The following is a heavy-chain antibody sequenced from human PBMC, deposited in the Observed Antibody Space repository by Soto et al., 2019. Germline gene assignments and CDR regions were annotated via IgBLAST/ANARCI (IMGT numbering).Heavy chain of an antibody. V-gene: IGHV1-69*08. D-gene: IGHD4-17*01. J-gene: IGHJ5*02. Sequence: QVQLVQSGAEVKKPGSSVKVSCKASGGTFSSYTISWVRQAPGQGLEWMGRIIPILGIANYAQKFQGRVTITADKSTSTAYMELSSLRSEDTAVYYCARDTVTTVVTPVGPAPPNWFDPWGQGTLVTVSS. CDR1: GGTFSSYT. CDR3: ARDTVTTVVTPVGPAPPNWFDP. CDR2: IIPILGIA.